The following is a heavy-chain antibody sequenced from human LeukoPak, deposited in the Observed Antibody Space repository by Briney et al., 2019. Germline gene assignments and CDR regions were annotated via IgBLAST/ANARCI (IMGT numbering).Heavy chain of an antibody. CDR3: AREGTYYDYVWGSFFWDY. J-gene: IGHJ4*02. D-gene: IGHD3-16*01. V-gene: IGHV4-34*01. Sequence: SETLSLTCAVYGGSFSGYYWSWIRQPPGKGLEWIGEINHSGSTNYNPSLKSRVTIPVDTSKNQFSLKLSSVTAADTAVYYCAREGTYYDYVWGSFFWDYWGQGTLVTVSS. CDR2: INHSGST. CDR1: GGSFSGYY.